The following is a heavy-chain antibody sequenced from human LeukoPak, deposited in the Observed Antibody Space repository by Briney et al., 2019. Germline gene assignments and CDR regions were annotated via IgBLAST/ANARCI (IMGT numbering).Heavy chain of an antibody. V-gene: IGHV4-61*02. CDR2: IYTSGST. J-gene: IGHJ4*02. D-gene: IGHD2-15*01. CDR1: GGSISSGSYY. CDR3: ARVAAKTVDY. Sequence: NPSQTLSLTCTVSGGSISSGSYYWSWIRQPAGKGLEWIGRIYTSGSTNYNPSLKSRVTISVDTSKNQFSLRLSSVTAADTAVYYCARVAAKTVDYWGQGTLVSVSS.